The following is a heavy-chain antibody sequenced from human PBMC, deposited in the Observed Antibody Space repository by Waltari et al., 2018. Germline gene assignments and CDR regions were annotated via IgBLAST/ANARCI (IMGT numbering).Heavy chain of an antibody. CDR2: VIRIFGTA. Sequence: QVQLVQSGAEVKKPGSSVKVSCKASGGTFSSYAISWVRQAPGQGLEWMGGVIRIFGTANYGQKFPGRVTITADESTSTAEMGLSSLRAEDTAGDYLARDYSSGIPGGDDSFDIWGQGTMVTVSS. V-gene: IGHV1-69*12. D-gene: IGHD1-26*01. CDR3: ARDYSSGIPGGDDSFDI. CDR1: GGTFSSYA. J-gene: IGHJ3*02.